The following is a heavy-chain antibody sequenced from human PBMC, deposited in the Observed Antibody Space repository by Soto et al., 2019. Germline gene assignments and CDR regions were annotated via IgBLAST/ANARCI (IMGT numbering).Heavy chain of an antibody. D-gene: IGHD3-3*01. CDR1: GFTFSSYA. CDR2: ISGSGGST. CDR3: ATSATNDFWSGYYYYYYGMDV. V-gene: IGHV3-23*01. Sequence: GGSLRLSCAASGFTFSSYAMSWVRQAPGKGLEWVSAISGSGGSTYYADSVKGRFTISRDNSKNTLYLQMNSLRAEDTAVYYCATSATNDFWSGYYYYYYGMDVWGQGTTVTVSS. J-gene: IGHJ6*02.